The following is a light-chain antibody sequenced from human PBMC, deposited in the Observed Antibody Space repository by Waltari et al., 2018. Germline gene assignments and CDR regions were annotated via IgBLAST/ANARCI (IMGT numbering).Light chain of an antibody. CDR2: LGS. CDR3: MQALQTPRT. V-gene: IGKV2-28*01. CDR1: QSLLHSNGYNY. Sequence: DIVMTQSPLSLPVTPGEPASISCRSSQSLLHSNGYNYLDWYLQKPGQSPQLLIYLGSNRASGVPDMFSGSGSGTDFTLKISRVEAADVGVYYCMQALQTPRTFGQGTKLEIK. J-gene: IGKJ2*01.